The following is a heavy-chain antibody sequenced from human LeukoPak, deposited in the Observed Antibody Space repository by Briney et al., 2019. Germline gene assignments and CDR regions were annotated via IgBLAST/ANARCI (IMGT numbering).Heavy chain of an antibody. J-gene: IGHJ4*02. CDR2: VYHSGST. CDR3: ARSIPTFGTAVAGYHFFDF. D-gene: IGHD6-19*01. V-gene: IGHV4-59*08. Sequence: SETLSLTCIVSGGSIRTYYWSWIRQSPGKGLEWIGYVYHSGSTDYNPSLRSRATISVDTSENQFSLRLISVTAADTAMYYCARSIPTFGTAVAGYHFFDFWGQGTLVTVSS. CDR1: GGSIRTYY.